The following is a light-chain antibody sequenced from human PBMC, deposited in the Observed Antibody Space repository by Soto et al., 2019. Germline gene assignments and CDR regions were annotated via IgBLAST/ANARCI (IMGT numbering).Light chain of an antibody. CDR3: QQYGGSTMYS. CDR2: RAS. Sequence: EILLTQSPATLAVSPGEGATLSCRASQSVRDNLAWYQQRPGQAPRLLIYRASTRATGVPARFSGSGSGTDFTLTISRLDPEDFAVYFCQQYGGSTMYSFGQGTK. CDR1: QSVRDN. J-gene: IGKJ2*01. V-gene: IGKV3-15*01.